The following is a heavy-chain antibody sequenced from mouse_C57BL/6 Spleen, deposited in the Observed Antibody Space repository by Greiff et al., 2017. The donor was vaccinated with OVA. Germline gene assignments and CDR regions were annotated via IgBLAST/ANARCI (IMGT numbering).Heavy chain of an antibody. CDR3: ARGDDNGFQEVDD. J-gene: IGHJ1*03. CDR2: IYPGDGDT. CDR1: GYAFSSTC. V-gene: IGHV1-82*01. D-gene: IGHD2-4*01. Sequence: QVHVKQSVPELVRPGASVKISCTASGYAFSSTCMHWVQQRPGKGLEWIGRIYPGDGDTNYARKFKGKATLTADTSSTTAYLQLSSLTSEDTAVYYCARGDDNGFQEVDDWGTGTTVTVSS.